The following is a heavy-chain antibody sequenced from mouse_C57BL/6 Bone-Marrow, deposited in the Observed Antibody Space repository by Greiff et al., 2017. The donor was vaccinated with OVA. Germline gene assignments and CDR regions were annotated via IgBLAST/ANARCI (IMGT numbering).Heavy chain of an antibody. V-gene: IGHV1-50*01. CDR3: ARAYYGSSYCYFDY. J-gene: IGHJ2*01. Sequence: QVQLQQPGAELVKPGASVKLSCKASGYTFTSYWMQWVKQRPGQGLEWIGEIDPSDSYTNYTQKFKGKATLTVDTASSTAYMQLSSLTSEDSAVYYCARAYYGSSYCYFDYWGQGTTLTVSS. D-gene: IGHD1-1*01. CDR1: GYTFTSYW. CDR2: IDPSDSYT.